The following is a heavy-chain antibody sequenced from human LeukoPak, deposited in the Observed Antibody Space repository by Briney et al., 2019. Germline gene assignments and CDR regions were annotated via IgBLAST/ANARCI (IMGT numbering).Heavy chain of an antibody. D-gene: IGHD1-26*01. CDR2: KKQDESEK. J-gene: IGHJ4*02. Sequence: GGSLRLSCAVSGFTFSNYWMSWVRQAPGKGLEWVAHKKQDESEKYYVDSVKGRFTISRDNAKNSLYLQMNSLRAEDTAIYYCARDKIVGASKFDYWGQGTLVTVSS. V-gene: IGHV3-7*01. CDR1: GFTFSNYW. CDR3: ARDKIVGASKFDY.